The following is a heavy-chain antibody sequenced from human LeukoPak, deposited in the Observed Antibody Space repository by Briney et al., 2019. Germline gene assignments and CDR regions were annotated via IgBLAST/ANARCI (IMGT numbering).Heavy chain of an antibody. V-gene: IGHV3-21*01. CDR3: ARDYRIAARPIDY. CDR2: ISSSSSYI. D-gene: IGHD6-6*01. CDR1: EFTFSRYW. J-gene: IGHJ4*02. Sequence: GGSLRLSCAASEFTFSRYWMNWVRQAPGKGLEWVSSISSSSSYIYYADSVKGRFTISRDNAKNSLYLQMNSLRAEDTAVYYCARDYRIAARPIDYWGQGTLVTVSS.